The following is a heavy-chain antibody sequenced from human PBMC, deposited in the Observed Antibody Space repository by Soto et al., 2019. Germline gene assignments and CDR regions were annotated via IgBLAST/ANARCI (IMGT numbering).Heavy chain of an antibody. CDR1: GFTFSSYA. Sequence: EVQLLESGGGLVQPGGSLRLSCAASGFTFSSYAMSWVRQAPGKGLEWVSAISGSGGSTYYADSVKGRSTISRDNSKNTLYLQMNSLRAEDTAVYYCATDTVYYDFWSGYSTNNWFDPWGQGTLVTVSS. V-gene: IGHV3-23*01. CDR2: ISGSGGST. CDR3: ATDTVYYDFWSGYSTNNWFDP. D-gene: IGHD3-3*01. J-gene: IGHJ5*02.